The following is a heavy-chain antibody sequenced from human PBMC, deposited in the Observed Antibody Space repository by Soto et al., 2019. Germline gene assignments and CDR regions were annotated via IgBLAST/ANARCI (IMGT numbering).Heavy chain of an antibody. J-gene: IGHJ4*02. CDR1: GYTFTTPT. V-gene: IGHV1-3*01. Sequence: ASVKVSCKASGYTFTTPTMHWVRQAPGQRLEWMGYIKAGNGNTKYSQNFQGRVTITRDTSASTAYMELSSLTSGDTAVYYCARGKDYSTSFDYWGQGTLVSVSS. CDR2: IKAGNGNT. D-gene: IGHD4-4*01. CDR3: ARGKDYSTSFDY.